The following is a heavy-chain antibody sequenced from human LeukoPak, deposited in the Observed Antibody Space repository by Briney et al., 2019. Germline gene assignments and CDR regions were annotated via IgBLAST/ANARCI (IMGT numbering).Heavy chain of an antibody. CDR2: ISSSSSTI. CDR1: GFTFSSYS. V-gene: IGHV3-48*01. J-gene: IGHJ5*02. D-gene: IGHD6-19*01. CDR3: ARVGSSGWLNWFDP. Sequence: GGSLRPSCAASGFTFSSYSMNWVRQAPGKGLEWVSYISSSSSTIYYADSVKGRFTISRDNAKNSLYLQMNSLRAEDTAVYYCARVGSSGWLNWFDPWGQGTLVTVSS.